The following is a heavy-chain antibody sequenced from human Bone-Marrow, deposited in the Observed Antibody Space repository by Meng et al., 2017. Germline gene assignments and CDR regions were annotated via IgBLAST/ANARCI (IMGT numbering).Heavy chain of an antibody. D-gene: IGHD2-15*01. CDR1: GGSFSGYY. Sequence: HVQLKQWGAGLLKPSETLSLTCAVYGGSFSGYYWSWIRQPPGKGLEWIGEINHSGRTNYSPSLKSRVTISVDTSKNQFSLKLSSVTAADTAVYYCARGGYCSGGSCNWGQGTLVTVSS. CDR3: ARGGYCSGGSCN. V-gene: IGHV4-34*01. J-gene: IGHJ4*02. CDR2: INHSGRT.